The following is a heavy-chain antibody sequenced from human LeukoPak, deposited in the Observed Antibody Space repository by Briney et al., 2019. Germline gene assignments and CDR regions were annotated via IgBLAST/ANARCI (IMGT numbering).Heavy chain of an antibody. Sequence: TGGSLRLSCAASGFTFSSYAMSWVRQAPGKGLEWVSAISGSDTGTYYADSVKGRFTISRDNSKNTLYLQMNSLRAEDTAVYYCARGTSAADYWGQGTLVTVSS. CDR3: ARGTSAADY. J-gene: IGHJ4*02. V-gene: IGHV3-23*01. D-gene: IGHD6-13*01. CDR2: ISGSDTGT. CDR1: GFTFSSYA.